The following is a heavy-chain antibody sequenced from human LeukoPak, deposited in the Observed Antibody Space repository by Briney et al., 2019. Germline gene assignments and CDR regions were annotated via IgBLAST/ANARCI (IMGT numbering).Heavy chain of an antibody. CDR1: GFTFSTYA. J-gene: IGHJ4*02. D-gene: IGHD2-21*02. CDR3: AKDVTGRYYGGDI. Sequence: GGSLRLSCAASGFTFSTYAMSWVRQAPGKGLEWVSTISRTGDGTYYADSVEGRFTISRDNSNNMLYVQMYSLRAEDTAVYYCAKDVTGRYYGGDIWGQGPLVTVSS. CDR2: ISRTGDGT. V-gene: IGHV3-23*01.